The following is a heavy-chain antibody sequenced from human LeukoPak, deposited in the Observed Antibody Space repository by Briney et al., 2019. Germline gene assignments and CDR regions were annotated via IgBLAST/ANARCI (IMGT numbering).Heavy chain of an antibody. J-gene: IGHJ6*03. CDR3: ARDLLEAVAGTVYYYYMDV. CDR2: IYSGGST. V-gene: IGHV3-53*01. Sequence: GGSLRLSCAASGLTVSSNYMSWVRQAPGKGLEGVSVIYSGGSTYYADSVKGRFTISRDNSKNTLYLQMNSLRAEDTAVYYCARDLLEAVAGTVYYYYMDVWGKGTTVTVSS. CDR1: GLTVSSNY. D-gene: IGHD6-19*01.